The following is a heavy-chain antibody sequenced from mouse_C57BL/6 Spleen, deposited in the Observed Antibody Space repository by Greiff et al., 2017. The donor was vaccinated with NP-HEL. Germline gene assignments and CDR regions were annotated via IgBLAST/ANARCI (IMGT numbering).Heavy chain of an antibody. CDR3: ASGNYTYAMDY. D-gene: IGHD2-1*01. CDR2: IDPSDSYT. J-gene: IGHJ4*01. Sequence: QVQLKQPGAELVRPGTSVKLSCKASGYTFTSYWMHWVKQRPGQGLEWIGVIDPSDSYTNYIQQFKGKATLTVDTSSSKAYMQLSSLTSENSAVYYCASGNYTYAMDYWGQGTSVTVSS. CDR1: GYTFTSYW. V-gene: IGHV1-59*01.